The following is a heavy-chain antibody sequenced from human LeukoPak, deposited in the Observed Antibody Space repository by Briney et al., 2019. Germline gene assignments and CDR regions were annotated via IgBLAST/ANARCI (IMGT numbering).Heavy chain of an antibody. Sequence: GRSLRLSCAASGFTFSSYGMHWVRQAPGKGLEWVAVIWYDGSNKYYADSVKGRFTISRDNSKNTLYLQMNSLRAEDTAVYYCAKDRGSFHFDYWGQGTLVTVSS. CDR2: IWYDGSNK. CDR3: AKDRGSFHFDY. J-gene: IGHJ4*02. V-gene: IGHV3-33*06. CDR1: GFTFSSYG. D-gene: IGHD1-26*01.